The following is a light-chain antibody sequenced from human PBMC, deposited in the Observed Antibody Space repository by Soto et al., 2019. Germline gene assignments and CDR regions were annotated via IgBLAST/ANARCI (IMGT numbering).Light chain of an antibody. CDR1: QDIRDF. CDR3: QQTYLSPWT. J-gene: IGKJ1*01. Sequence: DIQMTQSPSSLSASVGQTVSISCRASQDIRDFLNWYQVKPGEAPNLLVSAASDLRQGVSSRFRGRGSGTDFTLIISRLQPEDAARDFCQQTYLSPWTFGQGTSVE. CDR2: AAS. V-gene: IGKV1-39*01.